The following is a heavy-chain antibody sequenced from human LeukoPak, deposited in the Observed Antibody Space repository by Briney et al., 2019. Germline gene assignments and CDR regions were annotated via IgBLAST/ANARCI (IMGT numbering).Heavy chain of an antibody. CDR3: ARDHRPAAAGTRRTDYYYYGMDV. J-gene: IGHJ6*04. Sequence: TGGSLRLSCAASGFTVSSNYMSWVRQAPGKGLEWVSVIYSRGSTYYADSVKGRFTISRDNSKNTLYLQMNSLRAEDTAVYYCARDHRPAAAGTRRTDYYYYGMDVWGKGTTVTVSS. CDR2: IYSRGST. V-gene: IGHV3-53*01. D-gene: IGHD6-13*01. CDR1: GFTVSSNY.